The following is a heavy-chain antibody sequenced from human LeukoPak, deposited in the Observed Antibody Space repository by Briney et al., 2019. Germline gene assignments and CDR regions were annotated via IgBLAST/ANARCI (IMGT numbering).Heavy chain of an antibody. CDR3: ARRFAAQLAFVDV. V-gene: IGHV3-64*01. D-gene: IGHD3-3*02. CDR2: ISYNGGST. Sequence: GGSLRLSCAASGFTFSNYAMHWVRQAPGKGLEYVSAISYNGGSTHYANSVKGRFTISRDNSKNTLYLQMGSLIAEDMAVYYCARRFAAQLAFVDVWGKGTTVTISS. CDR1: GFTFSNYA. J-gene: IGHJ6*04.